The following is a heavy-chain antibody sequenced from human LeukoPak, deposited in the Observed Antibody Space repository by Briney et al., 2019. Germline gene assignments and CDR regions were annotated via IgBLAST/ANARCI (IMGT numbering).Heavy chain of an antibody. CDR1: GYTFTVNY. V-gene: IGHV1-2*02. J-gene: IGHJ4*02. Sequence: GASVKVSCTPSGYTFTVNYLHWVRQAPGQGLEWVGWMNPNSGVTGYAQNFQGRVTMTRDTSISTAYMELSSLTSDDTAVYYCTRGAGTSWFDYWGQGSLVTVSS. CDR2: MNPNSGVT. D-gene: IGHD2-2*01. CDR3: TRGAGTSWFDY.